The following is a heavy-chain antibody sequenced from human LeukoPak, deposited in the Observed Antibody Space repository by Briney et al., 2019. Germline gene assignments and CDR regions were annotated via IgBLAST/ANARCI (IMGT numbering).Heavy chain of an antibody. V-gene: IGHV1-69*04. CDR2: IIPIFGIA. CDR3: ARAASQGPPYYFDY. Sequence: SVKVSCKASGGTFSSYAISWVRRAPGQGLEWMGRIIPIFGIANYAQKFQGRVTITADKSTSTAYMELSSLRSEDTAVYYCARAASQGPPYYFDYWGQGTLVTVSS. CDR1: GGTFSSYA. J-gene: IGHJ4*02.